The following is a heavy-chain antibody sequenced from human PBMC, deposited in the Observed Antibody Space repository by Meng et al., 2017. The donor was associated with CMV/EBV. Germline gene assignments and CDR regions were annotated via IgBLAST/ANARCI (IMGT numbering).Heavy chain of an antibody. V-gene: IGHV3-15*01. CDR1: GFTFSNAW. J-gene: IGHJ4*02. D-gene: IGHD2-21*02. Sequence: SGFTFSNAWMGWVRQAPGKGLEWVGRIKSKSDGGTTDYAAPVKGRFTISRDDSKNTLYLQMNSLKTEDTAMYYCTTDCRGGYCYGVYWGQGTLVTVSS. CDR3: TTDCRGGYCYGVY. CDR2: IKSKSDGGTT.